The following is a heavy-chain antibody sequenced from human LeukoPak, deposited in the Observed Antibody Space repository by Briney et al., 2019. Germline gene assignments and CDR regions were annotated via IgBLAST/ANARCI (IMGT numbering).Heavy chain of an antibody. J-gene: IGHJ6*03. CDR3: ARPVSSYAPGYYYMDV. D-gene: IGHD4-11*01. V-gene: IGHV1-69*13. CDR2: IIPIFGTA. Sequence: SVKVSCKASGGTFSSYAISWVRQAPGQGLEWMGGIIPIFGTANYAQTFQGRVTITADEPTSTAYMELSSLRSEDTAVYYCARPVSSYAPGYYYMDVWGKGTTVTVSS. CDR1: GGTFSSYA.